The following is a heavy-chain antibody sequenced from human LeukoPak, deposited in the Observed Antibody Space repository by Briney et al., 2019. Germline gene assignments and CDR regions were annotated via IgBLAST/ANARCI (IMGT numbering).Heavy chain of an antibody. J-gene: IGHJ4*02. Sequence: GGSLRLSCAASGFTFSSYAMSWVRQAPGKGLEWVSAISGSGGSTYYADSVKGRFTISRDNSKNTLYLQMNSLRAEDTAVYYCASGRAVAPAFDYWGQGALVTVSS. CDR1: GFTFSSYA. CDR3: ASGRAVAPAFDY. V-gene: IGHV3-23*01. CDR2: ISGSGGST. D-gene: IGHD6-19*01.